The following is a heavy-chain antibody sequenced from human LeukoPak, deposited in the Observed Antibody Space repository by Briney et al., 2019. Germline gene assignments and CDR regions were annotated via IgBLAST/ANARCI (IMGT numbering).Heavy chain of an antibody. Sequence: SGTLSPPCTVSGGPLRGSSYYWGWIRQPPGTGVEWIGSIYYSGSTFYTPSLKTRVTISLDTSKNQFSLKLSSVTAADTAVYYCARFREHLRRMRGHVEYYFDYWGQGTLVTVSS. CDR3: ARFREHLRRMRGHVEYYFDY. CDR2: IYYSGST. V-gene: IGHV4-39*01. CDR1: GGPLRGSSYY. D-gene: IGHD1-1*01. J-gene: IGHJ4*02.